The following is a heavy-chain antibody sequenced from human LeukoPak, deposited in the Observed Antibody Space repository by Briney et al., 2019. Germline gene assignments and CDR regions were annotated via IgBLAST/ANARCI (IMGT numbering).Heavy chain of an antibody. CDR2: IYYSGST. J-gene: IGHJ4*02. CDR1: GGSISSSSYY. D-gene: IGHD3-10*01. Sequence: SETLSLTCTVSGGSISSSSYYWGWIRQPPGKGLEWIGSIYYSGSTYYNPSLKSRVTISVDTSKNQFSLKLSSVTAADTAVYYCARGRLARGHYFDYWGQGALVAVSS. V-gene: IGHV4-39*07. CDR3: ARGRLARGHYFDY.